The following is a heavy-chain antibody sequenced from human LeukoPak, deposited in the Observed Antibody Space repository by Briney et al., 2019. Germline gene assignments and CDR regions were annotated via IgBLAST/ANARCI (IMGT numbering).Heavy chain of an antibody. J-gene: IGHJ4*02. CDR2: ISSSSSYI. D-gene: IGHD2-15*01. CDR1: GFTLSSYS. V-gene: IGHV3-21*01. Sequence: PGGSLRLSCAASGFTLSSYSMNWVRQAPGKGLEWVSSISSSSSYIYYADSVKGRFTISRDNAKNSLYLQMNSLRAEDTAVYYCASGVVVDRDYWGQGTLVTVSS. CDR3: ASGVVVDRDY.